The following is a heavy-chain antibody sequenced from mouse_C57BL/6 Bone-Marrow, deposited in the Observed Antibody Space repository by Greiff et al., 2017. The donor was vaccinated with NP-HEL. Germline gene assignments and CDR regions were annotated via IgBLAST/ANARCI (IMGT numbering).Heavy chain of an antibody. D-gene: IGHD2-3*01. J-gene: IGHJ4*01. V-gene: IGHV3-8*01. Sequence: EVQLQESGPGLAKPSQTLSLTCSVTGYSITSDYWNWIRKFPGNKLEYMGYISYSGSTYYNPSLKSRISITRDTSKNQYYLQLNSVTTEDTATYYCARYRLYDGYLYYYAMDYWGQGTSVTVSS. CDR3: ARYRLYDGYLYYYAMDY. CDR1: GYSITSDY. CDR2: ISYSGST.